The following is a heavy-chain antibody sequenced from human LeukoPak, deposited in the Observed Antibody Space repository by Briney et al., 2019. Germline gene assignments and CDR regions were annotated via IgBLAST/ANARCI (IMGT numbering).Heavy chain of an antibody. V-gene: IGHV3-33*01. CDR1: GFTFSSYG. Sequence: PGRSLRLSCAASGFTFSSYGMHWVRQAPGKGPEWVAVIWYDGSNKYYADSVKGRFTISRDNSKNTLYLQMNSLRAEDTAVYYCARDGGVYDSSGYLVDPWGQGTLVTVSS. J-gene: IGHJ5*02. CDR2: IWYDGSNK. CDR3: ARDGGVYDSSGYLVDP. D-gene: IGHD3-22*01.